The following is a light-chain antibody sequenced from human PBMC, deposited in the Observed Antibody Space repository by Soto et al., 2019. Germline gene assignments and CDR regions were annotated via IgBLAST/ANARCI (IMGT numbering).Light chain of an antibody. CDR3: QQCYMGWT. Sequence: DIQMTQSPSTLSASVGDRVTITCRASQSIGRFLAWYQHQPGKAPKLLIYDASTLEGGVPSRFGCTGSGTEFTCTSTSLQTEDFGTYYCQQCYMGWTFGQGTKVDFK. J-gene: IGKJ1*01. CDR2: DAS. CDR1: QSIGRF. V-gene: IGKV1-5*01.